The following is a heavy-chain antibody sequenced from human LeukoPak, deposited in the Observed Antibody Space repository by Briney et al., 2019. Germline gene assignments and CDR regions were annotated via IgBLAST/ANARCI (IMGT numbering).Heavy chain of an antibody. CDR1: GGTFSSYA. CDR3: AREGYCSSTSCPLDY. CDR2: IIPIFGTA. D-gene: IGHD2-2*01. J-gene: IGHJ4*02. Sequence: ASVKVSFKASGGTFSSYAISWVRQAPGQGLEWMGGIIPIFGTASYAQKFQGRVTITADESTSTAYMELSSLRSEDTAVYYCAREGYCSSTSCPLDYWGQGTLVTVSS. V-gene: IGHV1-69*13.